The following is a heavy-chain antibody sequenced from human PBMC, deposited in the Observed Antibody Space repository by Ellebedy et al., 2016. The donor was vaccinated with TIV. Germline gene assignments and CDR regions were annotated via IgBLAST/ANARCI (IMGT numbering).Heavy chain of an antibody. CDR3: ARHFGELTLDAFDI. CDR2: INHSGST. D-gene: IGHD3-10*01. CDR1: GGSFSGYY. V-gene: IGHV4-34*01. J-gene: IGHJ3*02. Sequence: MPSETLSLTCAVYGGSFSGYYWSWIRQPPGKGLEWIGEINHSGSTNYNPSLKSRVTISVDTSKNQFSLKLSSVTAADTAVYYCARHFGELTLDAFDIWGQGTMVTVSS.